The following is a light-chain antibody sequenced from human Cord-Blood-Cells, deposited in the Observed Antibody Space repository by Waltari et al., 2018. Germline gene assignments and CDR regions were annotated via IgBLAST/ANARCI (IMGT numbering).Light chain of an antibody. Sequence: QSALPQPASVSGSPGQSTTISCTGTSSDAGGYTYVSWYQQHPGKAPKLMIYDVSNRPSGVSNRFSGSKSGNTASLTISGLQAEDEADYYCSSYTSSSTVVFGGGTKLTVL. V-gene: IGLV2-14*01. J-gene: IGLJ2*01. CDR2: DVS. CDR3: SSYTSSSTVV. CDR1: SSDAGGYTY.